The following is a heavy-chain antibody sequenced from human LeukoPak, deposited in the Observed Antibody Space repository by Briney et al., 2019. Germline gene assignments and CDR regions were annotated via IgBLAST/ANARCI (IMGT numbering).Heavy chain of an antibody. D-gene: IGHD2-15*01. CDR3: ARGRVVPATRLDY. V-gene: IGHV3-30*04. Sequence: GRSLRLSCAASGFTFSNYAMHWVRQAPGKGLEWVAVISYDAKYKYYADSLKGRFTISRDNSNNTLYLQMNSLGSEDTAVYYCARGRVVPATRLDYWGRGILVTVSS. J-gene: IGHJ4*02. CDR1: GFTFSNYA. CDR2: ISYDAKYK.